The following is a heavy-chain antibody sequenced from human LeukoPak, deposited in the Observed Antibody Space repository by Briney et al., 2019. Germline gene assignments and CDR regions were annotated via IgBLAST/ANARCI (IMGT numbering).Heavy chain of an antibody. CDR3: ARGLGSSSGWYGDYYYYGMDV. Sequence: GGSLRLSCAASGFTFSSYWMSWVRQAPGKGLEWVANIKQDGSEKYYVDSVKGRFTISRDNAKNSLYLQMNSLRAEDTAVYYCARGLGSSSGWYGDYYYYGMDVWGQGTTVTVSS. D-gene: IGHD6-19*01. CDR2: IKQDGSEK. J-gene: IGHJ6*02. V-gene: IGHV3-7*01. CDR1: GFTFSSYW.